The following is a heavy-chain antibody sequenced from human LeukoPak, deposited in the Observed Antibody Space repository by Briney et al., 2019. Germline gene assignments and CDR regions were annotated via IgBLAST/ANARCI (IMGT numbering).Heavy chain of an antibody. Sequence: SETLSLTCTVSGGSISSSSYYWGWIRQPPGKGLEWIGYIYYSGSTNYNPSLKSRVTISVDTSKNQFSLKLSSVTAADTAVYYCARRPGMGNWFDPWGQGTLVTVSS. CDR2: IYYSGST. D-gene: IGHD6-13*01. CDR1: GGSISSSSYY. V-gene: IGHV4-61*05. J-gene: IGHJ5*02. CDR3: ARRPGMGNWFDP.